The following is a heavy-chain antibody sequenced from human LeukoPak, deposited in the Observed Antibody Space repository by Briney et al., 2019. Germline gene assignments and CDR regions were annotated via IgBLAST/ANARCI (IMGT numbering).Heavy chain of an antibody. V-gene: IGHV5-51*01. Sequence: PGESLKISCKASGYSFTNYWIGWVRQMPGEGLEWMGVIYPGDSNTRYSPSFQGQVTISADKSISTAYLQWSSLKASDTAMYYCARHRYCSSSTCYVGDWGQGTPVTVSS. CDR1: GYSFTNYW. J-gene: IGHJ4*02. CDR3: ARHRYCSSSTCYVGD. CDR2: IYPGDSNT. D-gene: IGHD2-2*01.